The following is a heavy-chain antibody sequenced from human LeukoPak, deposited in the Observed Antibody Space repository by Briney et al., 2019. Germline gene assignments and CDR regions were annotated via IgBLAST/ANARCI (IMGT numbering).Heavy chain of an antibody. Sequence: GGSPRLSCAASGFAFSSNWMHWVRQAPGKGLVWVSHISTDARTITYAAFVNARVTIPREKANNTLYLQMNSLRAADTALYYCVRGQATAWGLDYWGQGTLVTVSS. J-gene: IGHJ4*02. CDR2: ISTDARTI. CDR1: GFAFSSNW. CDR3: VRGQATAWGLDY. V-gene: IGHV3-74*01. D-gene: IGHD6-13*01.